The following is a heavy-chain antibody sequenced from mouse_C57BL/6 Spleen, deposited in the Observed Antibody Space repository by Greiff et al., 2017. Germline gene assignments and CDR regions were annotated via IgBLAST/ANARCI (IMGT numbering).Heavy chain of an antibody. V-gene: IGHV1-9*01. Sequence: QVQLQQSGAELMKPGASVKLSCKATGYTFTGYGIEWVKQRPGHGLEWIGDILPGSCSTNYNEKFKGKVTITTDTSTNTVYMQLSSLTTEDTAIYYSARRGYVTYVFAYWGQGTLVTVSA. CDR3: ARRGYVTYVFAY. CDR2: ILPGSCST. J-gene: IGHJ3*01. CDR1: GYTFTGYG. D-gene: IGHD5-1*01.